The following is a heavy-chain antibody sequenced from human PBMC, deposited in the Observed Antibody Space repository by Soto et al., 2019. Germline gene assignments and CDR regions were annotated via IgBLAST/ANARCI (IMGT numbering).Heavy chain of an antibody. CDR3: ARDSSGYYYGMDV. CDR1: GFIFSSYD. V-gene: IGHV3-13*01. D-gene: IGHD3-10*01. Sequence: PGGSLRLSCAASGFIFSSYDMHWVRQAPGKGLEWVSIIGAAGDTHYSGSVKGRFIISRENDNNSIFLQMNTLRVGETAVYYCARDSSGYYYGMDVWGQGTTVTVSS. CDR2: IGAAGDT. J-gene: IGHJ6*02.